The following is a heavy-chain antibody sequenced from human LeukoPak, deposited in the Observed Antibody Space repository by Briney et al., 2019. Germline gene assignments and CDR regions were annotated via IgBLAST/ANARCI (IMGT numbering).Heavy chain of an antibody. CDR1: GFTFSSYA. V-gene: IGHV3-23*01. CDR2: ISGSGGST. J-gene: IGHJ6*02. Sequence: GSLRLSCAASGFTFSSYAMSWVRQAPGKGLEWVSAISGSGGSTYYADSVKGRFTISRDNSKNTLYLQMNSLRAEDTAVYYCAKGGLPLNYYGMDVWGQGTTVTVSS. D-gene: IGHD4-11*01. CDR3: AKGGLPLNYYGMDV.